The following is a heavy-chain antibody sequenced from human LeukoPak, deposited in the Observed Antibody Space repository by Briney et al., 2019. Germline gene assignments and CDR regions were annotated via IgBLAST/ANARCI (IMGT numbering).Heavy chain of an antibody. CDR1: GFTFSSYG. Sequence: PGGSLRLSCAASGFTFSSYGMSWVRQAPGKGLEWIGYIYYSGSTNNNPSLKSRVTISVDTSKNQFSLKLSSVTAADTAVYYCASGEIYFDYWGQGTLVTVSS. J-gene: IGHJ4*02. CDR2: IYYSGST. CDR3: ASGEIYFDY. V-gene: IGHV4-59*01.